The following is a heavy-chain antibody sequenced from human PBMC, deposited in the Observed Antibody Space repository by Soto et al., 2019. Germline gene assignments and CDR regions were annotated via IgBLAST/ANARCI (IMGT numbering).Heavy chain of an antibody. CDR3: ARRGRDNWNFDY. CDR1: GGSISSSSYY. Sequence: SETLSLTCTVSGGSISSSSYYWGWIRQPPGKGLEWIGSIYYSGSTYYNPSLKSRVTISVDTSKNQFSLKLSSVTAADTAVYYCARRGRDNWNFDYWGQGTLVTVSS. V-gene: IGHV4-39*01. CDR2: IYYSGST. D-gene: IGHD1-20*01. J-gene: IGHJ4*02.